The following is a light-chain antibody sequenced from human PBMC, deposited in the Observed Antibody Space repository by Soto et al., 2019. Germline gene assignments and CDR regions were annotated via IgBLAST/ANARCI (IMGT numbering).Light chain of an antibody. Sequence: ELVMTQSPATLSVSPGARVTLSCRASQSVSSNLVWYHQKPGQAPRLLIYDASTRATGIPARYSGSGSGTELNFTISSLQSEDCEVYVCQQYNKWPRTFGQGTKVDIK. V-gene: IGKV3-15*01. CDR3: QQYNKWPRT. J-gene: IGKJ1*01. CDR2: DAS. CDR1: QSVSSN.